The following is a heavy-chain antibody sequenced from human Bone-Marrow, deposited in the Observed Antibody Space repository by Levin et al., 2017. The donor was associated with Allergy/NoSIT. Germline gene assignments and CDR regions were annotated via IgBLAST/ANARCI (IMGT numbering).Heavy chain of an antibody. V-gene: IGHV3-7*01. CDR1: GFTFSSYW. CDR3: ARFPYSSGWSRGKYYFDY. D-gene: IGHD6-19*01. Sequence: GESLKISCAASGFTFSSYWMSWVRQAPGKGLEWVANIKQDGSEKYYVDSVKGRFTISRDNAKNSLYLQMNSLRAEDTAVYYCARFPYSSGWSRGKYYFDYWGQGTLVTVSS. CDR2: IKQDGSEK. J-gene: IGHJ4*02.